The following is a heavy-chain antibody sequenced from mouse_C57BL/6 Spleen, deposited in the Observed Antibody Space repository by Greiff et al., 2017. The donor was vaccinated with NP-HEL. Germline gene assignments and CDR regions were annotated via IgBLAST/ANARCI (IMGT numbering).Heavy chain of an antibody. CDR1: GFTFSSYT. CDR2: ISGGGGNT. D-gene: IGHD1-1*01. Sequence: EVQGVESGGGLVKPGGSLKLSCAASGFTFSSYTMSWVRQTPEKRLEWVATISGGGGNTYYPDSVKGRFTISRDNAKNTLYLQMSSLRSEDTALYYCALDYYGSSPLDYWGQGTTLTVSS. J-gene: IGHJ2*01. V-gene: IGHV5-9*01. CDR3: ALDYYGSSPLDY.